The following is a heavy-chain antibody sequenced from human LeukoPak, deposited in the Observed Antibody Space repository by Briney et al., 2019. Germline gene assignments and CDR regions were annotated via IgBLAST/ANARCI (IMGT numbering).Heavy chain of an antibody. J-gene: IGHJ3*02. D-gene: IGHD3-16*01. CDR1: GGSISSYY. CDR3: ARGEALRLGELFNAFDI. CDR2: IYYSGST. V-gene: IGHV4-59*12. Sequence: SETLSLTCTVSGGSISSYYWSWIRQPPGKGLEWIGYIYYSGSTYYNPSLKSRVTISVDTSKNQFSLKLSSVTAADTAVYYCARGEALRLGELFNAFDIWGQGTMVTVSS.